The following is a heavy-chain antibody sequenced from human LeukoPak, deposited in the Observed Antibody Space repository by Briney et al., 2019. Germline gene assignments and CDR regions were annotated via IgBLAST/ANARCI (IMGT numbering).Heavy chain of an antibody. J-gene: IGHJ4*02. CDR3: VRVGSVAGSDYLDY. CDR2: SRNKAKSYTT. CDR1: GFTFSDHF. Sequence: GGSLSLSCAVSGFTFSDHFLDWVRQAPGKGLEWVGRSRNKAKSYTTEYAASVKGRFTISRDDSKNSLYLQMNTLKTEDTAVYYCVRVGSVAGSDYLDYWGQGTLVTVSS. V-gene: IGHV3-72*01. D-gene: IGHD6-19*01.